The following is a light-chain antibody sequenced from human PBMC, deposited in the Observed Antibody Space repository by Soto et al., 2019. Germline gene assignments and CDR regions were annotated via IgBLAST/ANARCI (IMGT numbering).Light chain of an antibody. V-gene: IGKV3-20*01. CDR2: STS. CDR1: QRFGSSF. J-gene: IGKJ2*01. CDR3: FQFGGSTYN. Sequence: EIVLTQSPCTMSLAPGERATLYCRASQRFGSSFLAWFQQKPGQAPSLLSYSTSTRDAGPADRFSGSGSGTDFTLTISRVEPEDFAVYHCFQFGGSTYNFGQGTKLEIK.